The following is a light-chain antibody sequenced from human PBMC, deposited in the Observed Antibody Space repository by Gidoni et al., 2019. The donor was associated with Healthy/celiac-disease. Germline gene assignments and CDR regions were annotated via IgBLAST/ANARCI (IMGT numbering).Light chain of an antibody. CDR1: QSISSW. J-gene: IGKJ3*01. CDR3: QQYNSYPLT. CDR2: KAS. Sequence: DIQMTQSPSTLSAPVGDRVTITCRASQSISSWLAWYQQKPGKAPKLLIYKASSLESGVPSRLSGSGSGTEFTLTISSLQPDDFATYYCQQYNSYPLTFGPGTKVDIK. V-gene: IGKV1-5*03.